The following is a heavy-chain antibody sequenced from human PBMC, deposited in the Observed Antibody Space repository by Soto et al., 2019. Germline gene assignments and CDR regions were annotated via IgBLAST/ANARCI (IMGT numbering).Heavy chain of an antibody. D-gene: IGHD1-26*01. CDR3: ARVRGIVRDQHYACVAP. V-gene: IGHV4-59*01. CDR1: RGCLNRYF. CDR2: IYHSGST. Sequence: TGTLSLTWTVPRGCLNRYFWRGFLQPLGQGLEWIGYIYHSGSTNYNPSLNRRVTISVDTSNNQFSLKLSSVTAADTAVYYCARVRGIVRDQHYACVAPWAKGTRVT. J-gene: IGHJ5*02.